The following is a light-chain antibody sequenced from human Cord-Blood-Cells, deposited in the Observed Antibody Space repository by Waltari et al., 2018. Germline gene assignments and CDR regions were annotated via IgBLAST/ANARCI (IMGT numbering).Light chain of an antibody. J-gene: IGKJ3*01. CDR3: QQSYSTLFT. Sequence: DIQMTQSPSSLSASVGDRVNSTCRASQSISSYLNWYQQKPGKAPKLLIYAASSLHSGVPSRFSGSGSGTDFTLTISSLQPEDFATYYCQQSYSTLFTFGPGTKVDIK. V-gene: IGKV1-39*01. CDR2: AAS. CDR1: QSISSY.